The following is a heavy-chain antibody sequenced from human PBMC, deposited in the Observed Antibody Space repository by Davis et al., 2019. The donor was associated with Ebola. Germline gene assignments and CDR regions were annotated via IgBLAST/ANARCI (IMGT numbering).Heavy chain of an antibody. V-gene: IGHV3-23*01. Sequence: GGSLRLSCAASGFTFDNFWMSWVRQAPGKGLEWVSAISGSGGSTYYADSVKGRFSISRDNSKITVYLKMDSLRAEDTAVYYCAKGGSVYYYYGMDVWGQGTTVTVSS. D-gene: IGHD6-19*01. CDR3: AKGGSVYYYYGMDV. CDR1: GFTFDNFW. CDR2: ISGSGGST. J-gene: IGHJ6*02.